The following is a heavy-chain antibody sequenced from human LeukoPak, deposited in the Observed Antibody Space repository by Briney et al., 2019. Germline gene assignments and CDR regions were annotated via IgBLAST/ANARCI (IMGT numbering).Heavy chain of an antibody. CDR1: GFTFSSYW. V-gene: IGHV4-34*01. CDR3: ARGGIAAPGGDYYFDY. Sequence: GSLRLSCAASGFTFSSYWMHWVRQAPGKGLEWIGEINHSGSTNYNPSLKSRVTISVDTSKNQFSLKLSSVTAADTAVYYCARGGIAAPGGDYYFDYWGQGTLVTVSS. D-gene: IGHD6-13*01. J-gene: IGHJ4*02. CDR2: INHSGST.